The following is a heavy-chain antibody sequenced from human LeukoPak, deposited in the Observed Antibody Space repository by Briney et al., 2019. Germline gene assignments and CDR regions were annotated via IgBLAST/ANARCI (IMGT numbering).Heavy chain of an antibody. CDR1: GFTFSTFW. D-gene: IGHD6-13*01. J-gene: IGHJ4*02. V-gene: IGHV3-23*01. CDR3: GKEGSSWYDY. CDR2: INGGGGST. Sequence: GGSLRLSCATSGFTFSTFWMHWVRQAPGKGLEWVSGINGGGGSTYYADSVKGRFTISRDNSKNTLYLQMNSLRAEDTALYYCGKEGSSWYDYWGQGTLVTVSS.